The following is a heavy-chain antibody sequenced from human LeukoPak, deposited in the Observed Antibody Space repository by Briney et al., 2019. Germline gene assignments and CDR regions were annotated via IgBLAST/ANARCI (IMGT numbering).Heavy chain of an antibody. CDR3: AKDLRSGWYIRGDY. Sequence: PGGSLRLSCAASGLSFSNAWMNWVRQAPGKGLEWVSAISGSGGSTYYADSVKGRFTISRDNSKNTLYLQMNSLRAEDTAVYYCAKDLRSGWYIRGDYWGQGTLVTVSS. V-gene: IGHV3-23*01. J-gene: IGHJ4*02. CDR1: GLSFSNAW. D-gene: IGHD6-19*01. CDR2: ISGSGGST.